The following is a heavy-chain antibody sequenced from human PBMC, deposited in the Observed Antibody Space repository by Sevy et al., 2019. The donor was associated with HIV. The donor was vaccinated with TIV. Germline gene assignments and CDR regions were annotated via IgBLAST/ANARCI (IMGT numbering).Heavy chain of an antibody. CDR1: GFTFSGSA. Sequence: GGSLRLSCAASGFTFSGSAMHWVRQASGKGLEWVGRIRSKANSYATAYAASVKGRFTISRDDSKNTAYLQMNSLKTEDTAVYYCTLTTAADYYGSGSTSVGWYWAQGTLVTVSS. D-gene: IGHD3-10*01. J-gene: IGHJ4*02. CDR2: IRSKANSYAT. V-gene: IGHV3-73*01. CDR3: TLTTAADYYGSGSTSVGWY.